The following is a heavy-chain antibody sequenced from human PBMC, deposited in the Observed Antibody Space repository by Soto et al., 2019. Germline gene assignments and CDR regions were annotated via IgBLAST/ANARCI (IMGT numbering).Heavy chain of an antibody. CDR1: GFTFSDYY. Sequence: GGSLRLSCAASGFTFSDYYMSWIRQAPGKGLEWVSYISSSGSTIYYADSVKGRFTISRDNAKNSLYLQMNSLRAEDTAVYYCARESGDLLYYGFWSSPGHMDVWGKGTTVTVSS. CDR3: ARESGDLLYYGFWSSPGHMDV. CDR2: ISSSGSTI. J-gene: IGHJ6*03. D-gene: IGHD3-3*01. V-gene: IGHV3-11*01.